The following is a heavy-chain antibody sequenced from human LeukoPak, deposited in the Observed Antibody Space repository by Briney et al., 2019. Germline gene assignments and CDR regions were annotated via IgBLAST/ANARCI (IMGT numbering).Heavy chain of an antibody. J-gene: IGHJ4*02. V-gene: IGHV3-21*01. CDR1: GFTFSSYS. CDR2: ISSSSSYI. Sequence: GGSLRLSCAASGFTFSSYSMNWVRHAPGKGLEWVSSISSSSSYIYYADSVKGRFTISRDNAKNSLYLQMNSLRAEDTAVYYCARAPGEYYFDFWGQGTLVTVSS. CDR3: ARAPGEYYFDF.